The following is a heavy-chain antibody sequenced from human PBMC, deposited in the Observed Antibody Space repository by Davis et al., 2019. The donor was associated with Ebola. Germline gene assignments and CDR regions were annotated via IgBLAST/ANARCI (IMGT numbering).Heavy chain of an antibody. Sequence: AASVKVSCKASGYTFTSYGISWVRQAPGQGLEWMGGIIPIFGTANYAQKLQGRVTITADESTSTAYMELSSLRSEDTAVYYCARAYYYGSGSATYYYYYYGMDVWGQGTTVTVSS. CDR3: ARAYYYGSGSATYYYYYYGMDV. D-gene: IGHD3-10*01. J-gene: IGHJ6*02. V-gene: IGHV1-69*13. CDR2: IIPIFGTA. CDR1: GYTFTSYG.